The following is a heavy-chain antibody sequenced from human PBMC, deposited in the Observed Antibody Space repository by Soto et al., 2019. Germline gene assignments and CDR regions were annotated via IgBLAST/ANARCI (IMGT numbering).Heavy chain of an antibody. J-gene: IGHJ3*02. CDR1: GCTFSSYS. D-gene: IGHD3-22*01. Sequence: SVKVSCKASGCTFSSYSISWVRQAPGQGLEWMGGIIPIFGTANYAQKFQGRVTITADESTSTAYMELSSLRSEDTAVYYCARDYYDRPDIWGQGTMVTVS. CDR3: ARDYYDRPDI. V-gene: IGHV1-69*13. CDR2: IIPIFGTA.